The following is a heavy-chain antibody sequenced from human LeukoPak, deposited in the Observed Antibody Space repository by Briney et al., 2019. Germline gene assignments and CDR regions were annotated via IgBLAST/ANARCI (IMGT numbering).Heavy chain of an antibody. Sequence: SETLSLTCTVSGGSISSSSYYWGWIRQPPGKGLEWIGSIYYSGSTYYNPSLKSRVTISVDTSKNQFSLKLSSVTAADTAVYYCASLDFDWLYMLDYWGQGTLVTVSS. J-gene: IGHJ4*02. CDR2: IYYSGST. CDR1: GGSISSSSYY. D-gene: IGHD3-9*01. V-gene: IGHV4-39*01. CDR3: ASLDFDWLYMLDY.